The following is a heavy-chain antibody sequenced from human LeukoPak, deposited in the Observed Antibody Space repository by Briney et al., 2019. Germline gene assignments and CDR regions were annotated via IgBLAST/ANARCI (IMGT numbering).Heavy chain of an antibody. CDR3: AKGRVGANGYYYYGMDV. CDR1: GFTFSSFS. D-gene: IGHD1-26*01. V-gene: IGHV3-30*18. Sequence: GGSLRLSCAATGFTFSSFSMHWVRQAPGKGLEWVAVTSYDGSNKYYADSVKGRFTVSRDNSKNTLYLQMNSLRTEDTAVYYCAKGRVGANGYYYYGMDVWGQGTTVTVSS. J-gene: IGHJ6*02. CDR2: TSYDGSNK.